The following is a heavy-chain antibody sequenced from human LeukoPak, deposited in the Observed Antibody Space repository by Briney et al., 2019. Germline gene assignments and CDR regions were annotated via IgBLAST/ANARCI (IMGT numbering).Heavy chain of an antibody. D-gene: IGHD6-19*01. CDR1: GFTFSNYG. J-gene: IGHJ4*02. Sequence: GGSLRLSCAASGFTFSNYGMNWVRQAPGKGLEWVSYISSVSSTTICYADSVKGRFTISRDNAKNSLYLQMNSLRDEDTAVYYCARDLPPGSSGWYLGYWGQGTLVTVSS. CDR3: ARDLPPGSSGWYLGY. V-gene: IGHV3-48*02. CDR2: ISSVSSTTI.